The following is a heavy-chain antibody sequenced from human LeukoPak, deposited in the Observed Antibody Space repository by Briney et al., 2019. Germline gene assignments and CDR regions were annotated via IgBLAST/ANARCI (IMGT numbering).Heavy chain of an antibody. CDR2: ISSSGSTI. J-gene: IGHJ6*02. Sequence: GGSLRLSCAASGFTFSSYSMNWVRQAPGKGLEWVSYISSSGSTIYYADSVKGRFTISRDNAKNSLYLQMNSLRAEDTAVYYCARPRGWSYGMDVWGQGTTVTVSS. V-gene: IGHV3-48*04. D-gene: IGHD6-19*01. CDR1: GFTFSSYS. CDR3: ARPRGWSYGMDV.